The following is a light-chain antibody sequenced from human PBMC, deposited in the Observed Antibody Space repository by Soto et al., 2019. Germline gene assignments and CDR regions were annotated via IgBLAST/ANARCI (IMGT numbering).Light chain of an antibody. J-gene: IGKJ2*01. CDR3: QQRSNWPYT. CDR1: QSISSY. V-gene: IGKV3-11*01. Sequence: EIVLTQSPATLSLSPGERATLPCRASQSISSYLAWYQQKPGQAPRLLIYDVSNRATGIPARFSGSGSGTDFNLTISSLEPEDVAVYYCQQRSNWPYTFGQGTKLEIK. CDR2: DVS.